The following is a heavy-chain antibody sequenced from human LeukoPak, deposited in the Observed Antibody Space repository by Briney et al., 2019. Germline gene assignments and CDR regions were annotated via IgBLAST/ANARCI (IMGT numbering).Heavy chain of an antibody. V-gene: IGHV3-21*01. CDR1: GFTFSSYS. Sequence: GGSLRLSCAASGFTFSSYSMNWVRQAPGKGLEWVSSISSSSSYIYYADSVKGRFTISRDNAKNSLYLQMNSLRAEDTAVYYCARARPYSGSPLGDFDYWGQGILVTVSS. D-gene: IGHD1-26*01. CDR3: ARARPYSGSPLGDFDY. J-gene: IGHJ4*02. CDR2: ISSSSSYI.